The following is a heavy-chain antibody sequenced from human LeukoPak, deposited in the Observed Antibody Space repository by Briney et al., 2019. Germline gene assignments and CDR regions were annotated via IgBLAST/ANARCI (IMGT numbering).Heavy chain of an antibody. CDR2: IIPIFGTA. Sequence: GASVNVSFKASGGTFSSYAISWVRQAPGQGLEWMGGIIPIFGTANYAQKFQGRVTITADESTSTAYMELSSLRSEDTAVYYCARGLTGTTFDYWGQGTLVTVSS. CDR1: GGTFSSYA. CDR3: ARGLTGTTFDY. J-gene: IGHJ4*02. V-gene: IGHV1-69*13. D-gene: IGHD1-20*01.